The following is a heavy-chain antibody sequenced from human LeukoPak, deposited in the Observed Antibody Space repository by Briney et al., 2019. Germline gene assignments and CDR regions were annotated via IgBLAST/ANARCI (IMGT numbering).Heavy chain of an antibody. CDR2: INTNTGNP. CDR1: GYTFTSFA. D-gene: IGHD2-15*01. J-gene: IGHJ4*02. Sequence: ASVKVSCKASGYTFTSFAMNWVRQAPGQGLEWTGWINTNTGNPTYAQGFTGRFVFSLDTSVSTAYLHISSLQAEDTAVYYCARAEVSCSRSTCFLHWGQGTLVTVSS. V-gene: IGHV7-4-1*02. CDR3: ARAEVSCSRSTCFLH.